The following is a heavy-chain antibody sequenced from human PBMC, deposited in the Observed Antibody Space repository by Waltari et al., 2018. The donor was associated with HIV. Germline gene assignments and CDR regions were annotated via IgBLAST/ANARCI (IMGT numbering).Heavy chain of an antibody. CDR2: ISSSSSTI. J-gene: IGHJ4*02. Sequence: EVQLVESGGGLVQPGGSLRHSCAASGFTSSSYRMHWVRQAPGKGLEWVSYISSSSSTIYYADSVKGRFTISRDNAKNSLYLQMNSLRAEDTAVYYCARDLRRDGYNYGYWGQGTLVTVSS. V-gene: IGHV3-48*04. D-gene: IGHD5-12*01. CDR3: ARDLRRDGYNYGY. CDR1: GFTSSSYR.